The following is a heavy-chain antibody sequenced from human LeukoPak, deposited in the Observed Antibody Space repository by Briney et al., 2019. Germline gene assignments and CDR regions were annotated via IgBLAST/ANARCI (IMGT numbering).Heavy chain of an antibody. CDR3: AKGRYGMDV. J-gene: IGHJ6*02. CDR2: ISYDENNK. V-gene: IGHV3-30*18. Sequence: PGRSLRLSCAASGFTFSSHGMHWVRQAPGKGLEWVAVISYDENNKYYADSVKGRFTISRDNSKNTLYLQMNSLRAEDTAVYYCAKGRYGMDVWGQGTTVTVSS. CDR1: GFTFSSHG.